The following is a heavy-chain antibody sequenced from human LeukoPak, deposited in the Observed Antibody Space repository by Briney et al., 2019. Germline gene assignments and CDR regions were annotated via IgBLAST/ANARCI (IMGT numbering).Heavy chain of an antibody. CDR1: GYTFTSYD. V-gene: IGHV1-8*01. D-gene: IGHD4-17*01. CDR2: MNPNSGNT. CDR3: ARTGTVTTNYYFDY. Sequence: ASVKVSCMASGYTFTSYDINWVRQATGQGLEWMGWMNPNSGNTGYAQKFQGRVTMTRNTSISTAYMELSSLRSEDTAVYYCARTGTVTTNYYFDYWGQGTLVTVSS. J-gene: IGHJ4*02.